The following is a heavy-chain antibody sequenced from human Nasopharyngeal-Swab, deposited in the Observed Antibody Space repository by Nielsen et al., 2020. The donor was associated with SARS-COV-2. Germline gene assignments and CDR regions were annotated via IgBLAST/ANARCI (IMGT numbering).Heavy chain of an antibody. CDR1: GFSLTTSAVG. D-gene: IGHD6-13*01. J-gene: IGHJ6*02. Sequence: SGPTLVTPIQTLTLTCTFSGFSLTTSAVGVVWVRPPPGKALEWPALLYWNDAKRYSPSLKSRLTITKDTSKNQVVLTMTNMDPVDTATYYCAHCINPEGLAAASKYGLDVWGQGTTVTVSS. CDR3: AHCINPEGLAAASKYGLDV. CDR2: LYWNDAK. V-gene: IGHV2-5*01.